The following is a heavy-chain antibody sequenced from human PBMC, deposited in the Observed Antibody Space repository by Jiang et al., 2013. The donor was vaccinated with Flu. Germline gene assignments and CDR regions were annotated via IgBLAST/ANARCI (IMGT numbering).Heavy chain of an antibody. J-gene: IGHJ4*02. CDR1: GGSISSYY. V-gene: IGHV4-59*08. Sequence: PGLVKPSETLSLTCTVSGGSISSYYWSWIRQPPGKGLEWIGYIYYSGSTNYNPSLKSRVTISVDTSKNQFSLKLSSVTAADTAVYYCARVFSSGVDYWGQGTLVTVSS. CDR2: IYYSGST. CDR3: ARVFSSGVDY. D-gene: IGHD6-19*01.